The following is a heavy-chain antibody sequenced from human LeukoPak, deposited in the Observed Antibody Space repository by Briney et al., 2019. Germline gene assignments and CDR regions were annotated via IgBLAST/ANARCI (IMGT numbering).Heavy chain of an antibody. CDR1: GGTFSSYT. V-gene: IGHV1-69*04. CDR2: IIPILGIA. Sequence: SVKVSCKTSGGTFSSYTISWVRQAPGQGLEWMGRIIPILGIANYAQKFQGRVTITADKSTSTAYMELSSLRSEDTAVYYCARDGHSSPMVDYWGQGTLVTVSS. CDR3: ARDGHSSPMVDY. D-gene: IGHD6-13*01. J-gene: IGHJ4*02.